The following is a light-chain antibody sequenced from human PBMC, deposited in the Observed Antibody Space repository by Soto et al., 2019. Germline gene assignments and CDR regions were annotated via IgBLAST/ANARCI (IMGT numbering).Light chain of an antibody. J-gene: IGKJ1*01. CDR2: GAS. Sequence: EIVLTQSPGTLSLSPGERATLSCRASQSVSSSYLAWYQQKPGQAPRLFIYGASSRATGITDRFSGSGSGTDFTVTISRLEPEDFAVYYWQQDGSSRTCGQGTKVDIK. CDR3: QQDGSSRT. V-gene: IGKV3-20*01. CDR1: QSVSSSY.